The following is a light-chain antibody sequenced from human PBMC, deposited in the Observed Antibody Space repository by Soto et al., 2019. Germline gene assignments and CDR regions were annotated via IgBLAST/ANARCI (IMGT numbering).Light chain of an antibody. J-gene: IGKJ2*01. CDR2: GAY. CDR1: KTISSW. V-gene: IGKV1-5*01. Sequence: DIQMTQSPSTLSGSVGDRVTIPCRASKTISSWLAWYQQKPGKAPKSLIYGAYKWHSGVPSRFRGSASATDFTLRSIGRQSEDFATVYCQQYHTYPQPFGQGT. CDR3: QQYHTYPQP.